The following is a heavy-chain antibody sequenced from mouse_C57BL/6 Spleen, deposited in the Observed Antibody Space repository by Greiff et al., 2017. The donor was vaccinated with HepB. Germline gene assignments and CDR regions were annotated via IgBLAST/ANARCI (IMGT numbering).Heavy chain of an antibody. Sequence: EVQLQESGPGLVKPSQSLSLTCSVTGYSITSGYYWNWIRQFPGNKLEWMGYISYDGSNNYNPSLKNRISITRDTSKNQFFLKLNSVTTEDTATYYCARDLGYYGDYWGQGTSVTVSS. CDR2: ISYDGSN. CDR3: ARDLGYYGDY. D-gene: IGHD2-3*01. J-gene: IGHJ4*01. V-gene: IGHV3-6*01. CDR1: GYSITSGYY.